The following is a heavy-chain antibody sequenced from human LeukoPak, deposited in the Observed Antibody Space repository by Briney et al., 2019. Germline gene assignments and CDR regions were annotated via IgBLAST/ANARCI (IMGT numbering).Heavy chain of an antibody. CDR2: IDPGDSYT. J-gene: IGHJ4*02. CDR3: ARLGYSSSWYLDY. Sequence: GESLRISCKGSGYSFTSYWITWVRQVPGKGLEWMGRIDPGDSYTNCSPSFQGHVTISVDKSISTAYLQWSSLKASDTAMYYCARLGYSSSWYLDYWGQGTLVIVSS. V-gene: IGHV5-10-1*01. CDR1: GYSFTSYW. D-gene: IGHD6-13*01.